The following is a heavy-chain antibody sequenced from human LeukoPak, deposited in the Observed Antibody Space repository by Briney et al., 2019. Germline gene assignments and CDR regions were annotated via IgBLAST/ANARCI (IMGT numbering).Heavy chain of an antibody. CDR1: GFTFRSYS. CDR2: ISSSSSYI. Sequence: GGSLRLSCAASGFTFRSYSMNWVRQAPGKGLEWVSSISSSSSYIYYADSVKGRFTISRDNAKNSLYLQMNSLRAEDTAVYYCAREPPPSGSYYNQALFDYWGQGTLVTVSS. J-gene: IGHJ4*02. V-gene: IGHV3-21*01. CDR3: AREPPPSGSYYNQALFDY. D-gene: IGHD1-26*01.